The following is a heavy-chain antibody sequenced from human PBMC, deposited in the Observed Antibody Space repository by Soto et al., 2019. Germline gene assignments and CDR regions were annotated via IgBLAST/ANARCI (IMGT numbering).Heavy chain of an antibody. CDR1: GGTFSSYA. Sequence: QVQLVQSRAEVKKPGSSVKVSCKASGGTFSSYAISWVRQAPGQGLEWMGGIIPIFGTANYAQKFQGRVTITADESTSTAYMELSSLRSEDTAVYYCARLYCSGGSCYSGWFDPWGQGTLVTVSS. D-gene: IGHD2-15*01. J-gene: IGHJ5*02. V-gene: IGHV1-69*01. CDR3: ARLYCSGGSCYSGWFDP. CDR2: IIPIFGTA.